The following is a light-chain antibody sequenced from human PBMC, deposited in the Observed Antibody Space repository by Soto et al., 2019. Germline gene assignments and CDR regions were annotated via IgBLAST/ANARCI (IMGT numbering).Light chain of an antibody. CDR1: QSVSSY. Sequence: MKQSPATLSLSPGERATLSCRASQSVSSYLAWYQQKPGQAPRLLIYDASNRATGIPARFSGSGSGTDFTLTISSLEPEDFAVYYCQQRSNWPITFGQGTRLEIK. CDR2: DAS. V-gene: IGKV3-11*01. J-gene: IGKJ5*01. CDR3: QQRSNWPIT.